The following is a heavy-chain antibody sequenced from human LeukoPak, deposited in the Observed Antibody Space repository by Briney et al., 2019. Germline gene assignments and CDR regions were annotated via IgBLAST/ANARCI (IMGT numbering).Heavy chain of an antibody. CDR1: GYTFTSYY. CDR2: INPSGGST. V-gene: IGHV1-46*01. J-gene: IGHJ5*02. D-gene: IGHD5-24*01. CDR3: ARDRGEMATAPYNWFDP. Sequence: ASVKVSRKASGYTFTSYYMHWVRQAPGQGLEWMGIINPSGGSTSYAQKFQGRVTMTRDTSTSTVYMELSSLRSEDTAVYYCARDRGEMATAPYNWFDPWGQGTLVTVSS.